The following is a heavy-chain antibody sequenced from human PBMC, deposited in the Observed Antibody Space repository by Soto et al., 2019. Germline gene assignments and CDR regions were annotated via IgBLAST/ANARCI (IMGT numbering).Heavy chain of an antibody. J-gene: IGHJ6*02. Sequence: QVQLVESGGGVVQPGRSLSLSCAASGFTFSSYGMHWVRQAPGKGLEWVAVISYDGSNKYYADSVKRRFTISRDNSKNTLYLQRNSLRAEDTAVYYCAKVSGVVTATDYYYYGMDVWGQGTTVTVSS. V-gene: IGHV3-30*18. CDR2: ISYDGSNK. D-gene: IGHD2-21*02. CDR3: AKVSGVVTATDYYYYGMDV. CDR1: GFTFSSYG.